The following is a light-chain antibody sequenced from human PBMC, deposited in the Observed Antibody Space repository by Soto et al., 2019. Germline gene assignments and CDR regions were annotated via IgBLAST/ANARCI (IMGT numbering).Light chain of an antibody. Sequence: EIVLTQSPDTLSLSPGERATLSCRASQSVSSSFLAWYQQKPGQAPRLLIYAASSRATDIPDRFSGSGSGTDFTLSINRLEREDLAEYYCQPLDSSPPTFGPGTKVDIK. CDR2: AAS. CDR1: QSVSSSF. J-gene: IGKJ3*01. V-gene: IGKV3-20*01. CDR3: QPLDSSPPT.